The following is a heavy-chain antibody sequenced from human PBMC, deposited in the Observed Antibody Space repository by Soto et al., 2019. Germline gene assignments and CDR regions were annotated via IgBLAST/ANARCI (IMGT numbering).Heavy chain of an antibody. J-gene: IGHJ4*02. V-gene: IGHV3-23*01. Sequence: EVQLLESGGGLVQPGGSLRLSCAASGFTFSSYAMSWVRQAPGKGLEWVSAISGSGGSTYYADSVKGRFTISRDNSNNTLYLQMNSLRAEDTAVYYCAKTKSGYSSGWYPLLLDYWGQGTLVTVPS. D-gene: IGHD6-19*01. CDR1: GFTFSSYA. CDR2: ISGSGGST. CDR3: AKTKSGYSSGWYPLLLDY.